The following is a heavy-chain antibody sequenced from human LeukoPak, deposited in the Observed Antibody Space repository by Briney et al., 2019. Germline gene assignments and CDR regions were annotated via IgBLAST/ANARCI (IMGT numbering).Heavy chain of an antibody. D-gene: IGHD6-19*01. CDR1: GYTLIELS. CDR3: ARRSSGWYPWFDP. J-gene: IGHJ5*02. Sequence: ASVKVSCKVSGYTLIELSMHWVRQAPGKGLEWMGGFDPEDGETIYAQKFQDRVTKTDDTSTDTAYMELSSLRSEDTAVYYCARRSSGWYPWFDPWGQGTLVTVSS. CDR2: FDPEDGET. V-gene: IGHV1-24*01.